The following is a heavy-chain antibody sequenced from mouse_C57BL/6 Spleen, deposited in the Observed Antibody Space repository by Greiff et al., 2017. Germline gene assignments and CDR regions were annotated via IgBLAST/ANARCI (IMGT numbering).Heavy chain of an antibody. CDR3: AREDITTVVATRYIDV. J-gene: IGHJ1*03. D-gene: IGHD1-1*01. CDR1: GYTFPSYG. Sequence: QVQLQQSGAELARPGASVKLSCKASGYTFPSYGISWVKQRTGQGLEWIGEIYPRSGNTYYNEKFKGKATLTADKSSSTAYMELRSLTSEDSAVYFCAREDITTVVATRYIDVWGTGTTVTVSS. CDR2: IYPRSGNT. V-gene: IGHV1-81*01.